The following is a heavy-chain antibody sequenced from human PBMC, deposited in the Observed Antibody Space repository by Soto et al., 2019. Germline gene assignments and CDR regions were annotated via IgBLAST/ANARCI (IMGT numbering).Heavy chain of an antibody. CDR3: ARSPLYRSGWYFDY. CDR1: GFTFSDYY. CDR2: ISSSGSTI. V-gene: IGHV3-11*01. J-gene: IGHJ4*02. D-gene: IGHD6-19*01. Sequence: QVQLVESGGGLVKPGGSLRLFCAASGFTFSDYYMSWIRQAPGKGLEWVSYISSSGSTIYYADSVKGGFTISRNNAKNALYLQMNSLRAEDAAVYYCARSPLYRSGWYFDYWGQGTLVTVSS.